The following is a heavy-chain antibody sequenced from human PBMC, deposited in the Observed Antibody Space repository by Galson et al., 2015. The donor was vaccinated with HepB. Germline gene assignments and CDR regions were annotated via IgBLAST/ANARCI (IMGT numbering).Heavy chain of an antibody. CDR3: TTAPFLVPGARTDY. V-gene: IGHV3-15*01. CDR1: GFTFRNAW. J-gene: IGHJ4*02. Sequence: SLRLSCAASGFTFRNAWMSWVRQAPGKGLEWVGRIKSRADGGTTDYAAPVKGRFTISRDDSKNTLFLQVNSLKTEDTAVYYCTTAPFLVPGARTDYWGQGTLVTVSS. D-gene: IGHD2-2*01. CDR2: IKSRADGGTT.